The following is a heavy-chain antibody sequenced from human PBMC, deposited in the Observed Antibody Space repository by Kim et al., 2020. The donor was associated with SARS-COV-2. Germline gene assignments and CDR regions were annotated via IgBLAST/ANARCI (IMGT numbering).Heavy chain of an antibody. CDR3: CRENNGDQ. CDR2: ISGSGDYT. CDR1: GYPFSSFS. J-gene: IGHJ4*02. Sequence: GGSLRLSCAASGYPFSSFSMAWVRQPPGKGLEWVSIISGSGDYTNCADSVKGRFTISRDNSKNMVFLQMNSLRVEDSAVYYCCRENNGDQWGQGTLVTVSS. V-gene: IGHV3-23*01. D-gene: IGHD7-27*01.